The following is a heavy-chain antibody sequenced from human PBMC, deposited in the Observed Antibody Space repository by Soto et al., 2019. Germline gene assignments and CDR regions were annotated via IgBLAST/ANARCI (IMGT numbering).Heavy chain of an antibody. CDR1: VYTFTGYY. CDR3: ARSSSSWYLGWFDP. V-gene: IGHV1-2*02. D-gene: IGHD6-13*01. Sequence: GASVKVSCKASVYTFTGYYMHWVRQAPGQGLEWMGWINPNSGGTNYAQKFQGRVTMTRDTSISTAYMELSRLRSDDTAVYYCARSSSSWYLGWFDPWGQGTLVTVSS. CDR2: INPNSGGT. J-gene: IGHJ5*02.